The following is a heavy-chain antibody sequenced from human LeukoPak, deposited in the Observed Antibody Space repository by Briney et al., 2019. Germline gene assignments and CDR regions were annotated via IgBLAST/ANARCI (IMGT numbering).Heavy chain of an antibody. D-gene: IGHD5-18*01. Sequence: ASVKVSCKPSGGTFSSYAISWVRHAPRQGLEWVGRVIPILGIANYAQKFQGRVTITADKSTSTAYMALSSLRSEDTAVYYRARDLATAMDDYWGQGTLVTVSS. CDR3: ARDLATAMDDY. V-gene: IGHV1-69*04. J-gene: IGHJ4*02. CDR1: GGTFSSYA. CDR2: VIPILGIA.